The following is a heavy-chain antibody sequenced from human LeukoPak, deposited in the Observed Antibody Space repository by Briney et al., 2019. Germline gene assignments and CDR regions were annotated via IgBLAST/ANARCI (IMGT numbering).Heavy chain of an antibody. J-gene: IGHJ4*02. D-gene: IGHD2-8*01. Sequence: GGSLRLSCAASGFTFSSYSMNWVRQAPGKGLEWVSSISSSRSYIYYADSVKGRFTISRDNAKNSLYLQMNSLGAEDTAVYYCTRVGQSYSTSGQALDHWGQGTLVTVSS. CDR3: TRVGQSYSTSGQALDH. V-gene: IGHV3-21*01. CDR1: GFTFSSYS. CDR2: ISSSRSYI.